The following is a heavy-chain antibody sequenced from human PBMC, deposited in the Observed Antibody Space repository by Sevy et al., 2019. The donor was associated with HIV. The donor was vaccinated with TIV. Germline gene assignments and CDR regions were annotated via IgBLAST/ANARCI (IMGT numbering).Heavy chain of an antibody. Sequence: GGSLRLSCAASGIMHWVRQAPGRGLEWVAGISHDGVGKYYLDSVKGRLIVSRDNSQNKVYLEINSLRTEDTAVYYCAGEGGSSGRCGYFNYWGLEPWSPSPQ. D-gene: IGHD3-22*01. CDR1: GI. J-gene: IGHJ4*01. CDR2: ISHDGVGK. V-gene: IGHV3-30*04. CDR3: AGEGGSSGRCGYFNY.